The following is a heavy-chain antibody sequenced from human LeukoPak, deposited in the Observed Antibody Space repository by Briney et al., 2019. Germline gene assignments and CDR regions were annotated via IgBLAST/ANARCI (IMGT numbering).Heavy chain of an antibody. V-gene: IGHV3-23*01. CDR1: GFTFSSYA. CDR2: ISGSGGST. Sequence: PRGSLRLSCAASGFTFSSYAMSWVRQAPGKGLEWVSAISGSGGSTYYADSVKGRFTISRDNSKNTLYLQMNSLRAEDTAVYYCAKGKPLSGSYSRAPLFDYWGQGTLVTVSS. J-gene: IGHJ4*02. D-gene: IGHD1-26*01. CDR3: AKGKPLSGSYSRAPLFDY.